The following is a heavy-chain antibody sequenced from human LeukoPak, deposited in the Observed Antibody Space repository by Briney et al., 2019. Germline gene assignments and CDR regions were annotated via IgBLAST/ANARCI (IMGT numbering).Heavy chain of an antibody. CDR2: IYHSGST. D-gene: IGHD6-19*01. CDR3: ARERGIAVAGTGSFDY. J-gene: IGHJ4*02. Sequence: SETLSLTCTVSGGSISSGGYYWSWIRQPPGKGLEWIGYIYHSGSTNYNPSLKSRVTISVDRSKNQFSLKLSSVTAADTAVYYCARERGIAVAGTGSFDYWGQGTLVTVSS. CDR1: GGSISSGGYY. V-gene: IGHV4-30-2*01.